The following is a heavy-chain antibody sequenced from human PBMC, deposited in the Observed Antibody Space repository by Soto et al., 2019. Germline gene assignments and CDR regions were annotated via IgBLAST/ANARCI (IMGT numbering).Heavy chain of an antibody. V-gene: IGHV4-30-4*01. CDR1: GGSISSGDYY. Sequence: QVQLQESGPGLVKPSQTLSLTCTVSGGSISSGDYYWSWIRQPPGKGLEGIGYIYYSGSTYYNPSLKSRVTISVDTSKHQFSLKLSSVTAADTAVYYCARTLGYCTNGVCYRGGYYFDYWGQGTLVTVSS. CDR3: ARTLGYCTNGVCYRGGYYFDY. D-gene: IGHD2-8*01. J-gene: IGHJ4*02. CDR2: IYYSGST.